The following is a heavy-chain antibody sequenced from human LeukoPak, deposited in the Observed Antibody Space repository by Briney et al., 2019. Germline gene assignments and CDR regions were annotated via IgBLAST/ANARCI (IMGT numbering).Heavy chain of an antibody. V-gene: IGHV1-18*01. CDR3: ARDPYCSVTSCPRLGLFDS. J-gene: IGHJ4*02. CDR2: IIPYNGNT. CDR1: GFSFTSYA. D-gene: IGHD2-2*01. Sequence: ASVKVSCKTSGFSFTSYAISWVRQAPGQGLEWMGWIIPYNGNTNYAQKLQGRVTMTTDTSTSTAYMELRSLTSDDTAVYYCARDPYCSVTSCPRLGLFDSWGQGSLVTVTS.